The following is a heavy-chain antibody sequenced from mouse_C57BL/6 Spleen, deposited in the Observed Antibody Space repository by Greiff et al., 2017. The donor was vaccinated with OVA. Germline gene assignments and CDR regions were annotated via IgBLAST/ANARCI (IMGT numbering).Heavy chain of an antibody. Sequence: QVQLKQPGAELVKPGASVKLSCKASGYTFTSYWMQWVKQRPGPGLEWIGEIDPSDSYTNYNQKFKGKATLTVDTSSSTAYMQLSSLTSEDAAVYYCARGHYGSSYAYWGQGTLVTVSA. D-gene: IGHD1-1*01. CDR2: IDPSDSYT. J-gene: IGHJ3*01. CDR3: ARGHYGSSYAY. CDR1: GYTFTSYW. V-gene: IGHV1-50*01.